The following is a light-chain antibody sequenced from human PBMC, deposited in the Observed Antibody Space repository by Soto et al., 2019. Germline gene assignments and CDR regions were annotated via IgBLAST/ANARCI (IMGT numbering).Light chain of an antibody. CDR1: QSVSSY. V-gene: IGKV3-11*01. Sequence: EIVLTQSPATLSLSPGEGASLPCRASQSVSSYLAWYQQKPGQAPRLLIYDASNRATGIPARFSGSGSGTDFTLTISSLQPEDFATYYCQQSHSIPWTFGQGTKVDIK. J-gene: IGKJ1*01. CDR2: DAS. CDR3: QQSHSIPWT.